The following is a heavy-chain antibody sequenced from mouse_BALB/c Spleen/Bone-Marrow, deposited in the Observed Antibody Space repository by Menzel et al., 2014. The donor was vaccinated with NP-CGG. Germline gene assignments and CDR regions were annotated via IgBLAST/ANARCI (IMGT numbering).Heavy chain of an antibody. V-gene: IGHV1S130*01. CDR3: ARHHRYAYYFDY. J-gene: IGHJ2*01. CDR1: GYTFTSSW. CDR2: IHPNSANT. D-gene: IGHD2-14*01. Sequence: VQLQQSGSVLVRPGASVKLSCKTSGYTFTSSWMHWAQQRPGQGLEWIGEIHPNSANTNYNEKFKGKATLIVDTSSSTTYVDRSSLTSEDSAVYYCARHHRYAYYFDYWGQGTTLTVSS.